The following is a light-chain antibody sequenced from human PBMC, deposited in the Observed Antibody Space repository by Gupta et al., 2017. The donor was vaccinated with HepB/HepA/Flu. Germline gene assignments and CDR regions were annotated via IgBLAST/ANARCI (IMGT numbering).Light chain of an antibody. J-gene: IGLJ2*01. CDR2: EVT. V-gene: IGLV2-23*02. CDR1: SSDIGTYNV. Sequence: QSALTQPASVSRSRGQSITMSCTGTSSDIGTYNVVSWYQHLRGKAPTLILYEVTKQPSGVSDRFSGSKSGNTASLTISGLQAQDEAQYYCCSYAGNSGLTFGGGTRLTVL. CDR3: CSYAGNSGLT.